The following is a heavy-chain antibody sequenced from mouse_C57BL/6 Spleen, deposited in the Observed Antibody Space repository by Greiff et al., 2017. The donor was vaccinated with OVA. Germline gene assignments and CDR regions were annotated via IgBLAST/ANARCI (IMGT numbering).Heavy chain of an antibody. CDR1: GFTFSDYG. CDR2: GGRVVSTI. D-gene: IGHD3-3*01. CDR3: ARRDRYYFDD. V-gene: IGHV5-17*01. J-gene: IGHJ2*01. Sequence: EVQLVESGGGLVKPGGSLKLSCAASGFTFSDYGMHWGCEARGKGLEWGAVGGRVVSTIYDADTVKGRFTISRDNAKNTLFLQMTSLRSEDTAMYYCARRDRYYFDDWGQGTTLTVSS.